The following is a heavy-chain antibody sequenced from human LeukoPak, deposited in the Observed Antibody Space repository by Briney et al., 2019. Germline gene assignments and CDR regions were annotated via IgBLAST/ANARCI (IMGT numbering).Heavy chain of an antibody. V-gene: IGHV4-38-2*02. J-gene: IGHJ4*02. CDR1: TYSISSSYY. Sequence: SEILSLTCTVSTYSISSSYYWGWIRQPPDKGLEWIGIIYHSGSTYYNPSLKSRVTISVDTSKNQFSLKLNSVTAADTAVYYCARVESGYDSWVDYWGQGTLVTVSS. CDR3: ARVESGYDSWVDY. CDR2: IYHSGST. D-gene: IGHD5-12*01.